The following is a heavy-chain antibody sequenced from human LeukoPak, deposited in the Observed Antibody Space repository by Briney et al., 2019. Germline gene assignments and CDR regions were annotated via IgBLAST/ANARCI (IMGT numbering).Heavy chain of an antibody. Sequence: PSETLSLTCTVSGGSISSYYWSWIRQPPGKGLEWIGYIYYSGSTNYNPSLKSRVTISVDTSKNQFSLKLSSVTAADTAVYYCARQGYSSGSYYFDYWGQGTLVTVSS. CDR1: GGSISSYY. J-gene: IGHJ4*02. CDR2: IYYSGST. D-gene: IGHD6-19*01. CDR3: ARQGYSSGSYYFDY. V-gene: IGHV4-59*01.